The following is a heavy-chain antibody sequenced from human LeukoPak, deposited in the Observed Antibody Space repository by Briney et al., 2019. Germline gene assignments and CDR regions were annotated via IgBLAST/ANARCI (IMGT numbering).Heavy chain of an antibody. D-gene: IGHD6-25*01. CDR3: ARTTSFTASGYDY. CDR1: GYTFTNYQ. CDR2: MNPINGDS. V-gene: IGHV1-8*03. J-gene: IGHJ4*02. Sequence: ASVTVSCKASGYTFTNYQINWVRQATGQGLEWVGWMNPINGDSGFAQKFQRRVTITRDSSISTSYMALRSLTSEDTAVYFCARTTSFTASGYDYWGPGTLVTVSS.